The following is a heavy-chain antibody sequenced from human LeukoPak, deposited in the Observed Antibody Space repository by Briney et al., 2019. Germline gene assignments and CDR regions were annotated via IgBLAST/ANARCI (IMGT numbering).Heavy chain of an antibody. V-gene: IGHV3-21*01. CDR1: GFTFSSYS. CDR2: ISSSSSYI. D-gene: IGHD1-26*01. Sequence: PGGSLRLSCAASGFTFSSYSMNWVRQAPGKGLEWVSSISSSSSYIYYADSVKGRFTISRDNVKNSLYLQMNSLRAEDTAVYYCARVAVGATSGDYWGQGTLVTVSS. CDR3: ARVAVGATSGDY. J-gene: IGHJ4*02.